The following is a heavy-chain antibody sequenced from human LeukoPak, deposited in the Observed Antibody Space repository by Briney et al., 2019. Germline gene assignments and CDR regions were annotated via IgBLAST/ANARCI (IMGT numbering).Heavy chain of an antibody. D-gene: IGHD3-22*01. Sequence: SETLSLTCTVSGDSISSSTYYWAWIRQPPGKGLEWIGSIYYSGTTHYNPSLRSRVTISVDTSKNQFSLKLTSVTAADSAVCYCARVRADSSGFYYLFDHWGQGTLVTVSS. J-gene: IGHJ4*02. CDR2: IYYSGTT. CDR3: ARVRADSSGFYYLFDH. CDR1: GDSISSSTYY. V-gene: IGHV4-39*07.